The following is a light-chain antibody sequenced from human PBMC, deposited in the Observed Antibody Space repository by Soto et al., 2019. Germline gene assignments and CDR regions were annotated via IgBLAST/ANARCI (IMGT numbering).Light chain of an antibody. V-gene: IGLV2-14*03. Sequence: QSALTQPASVSGSPGQSITISCTGTSSDFGGYTYVSWYQRHPGKAPKLMIFDATSRPSGVSNRFSGSKSDNTASLTIAGLQAEDEADYYCSSYTSTSTYVFGTGTKLTVL. CDR3: SSYTSTSTYV. J-gene: IGLJ1*01. CDR2: DAT. CDR1: SSDFGGYTY.